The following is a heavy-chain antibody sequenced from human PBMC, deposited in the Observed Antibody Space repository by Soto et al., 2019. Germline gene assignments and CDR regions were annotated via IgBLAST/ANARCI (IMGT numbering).Heavy chain of an antibody. CDR2: IYYSGST. CDR1: GGSISSYY. V-gene: IGHV4-59*01. CDR3: ARGPRGYSYGLGFFDY. D-gene: IGHD5-18*01. J-gene: IGHJ4*02. Sequence: SETLSLTCTVSGGSISSYYWSWIRQPPGKGLEWIGYIYYSGSTNYNPSLKSRVTISVDTSKNQFSLKLSSVTAADTAVYYCARGPRGYSYGLGFFDYWGQGTLVTVSS.